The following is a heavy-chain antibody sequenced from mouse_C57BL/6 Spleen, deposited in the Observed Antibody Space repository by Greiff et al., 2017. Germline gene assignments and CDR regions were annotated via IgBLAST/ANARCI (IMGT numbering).Heavy chain of an antibody. J-gene: IGHJ2*01. D-gene: IGHD1-1*01. CDR1: GFSLTSYG. V-gene: IGHV2-2*01. CDR3: ARKDCSSYNDFDD. Sequence: QVQLKESGPGLVQPSQSLSITCTVSGFSLTSYGVHWVRQSPGTGLEWLGVIWSGGSTDYNAAFISRRSISKDNSKSQVFCKMNSLQADDTAIEYCARKDCSSYNDFDDGGQGTTLTVSS. CDR2: IWSGGST.